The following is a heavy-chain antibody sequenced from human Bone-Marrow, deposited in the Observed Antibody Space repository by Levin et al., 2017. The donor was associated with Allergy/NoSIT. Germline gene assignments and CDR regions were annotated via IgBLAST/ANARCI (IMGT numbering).Heavy chain of an antibody. D-gene: IGHD3-10*01. CDR2: ISYDGSNK. Sequence: GESLKISCAASGFTFSSYGMHWVRQAPGKGLEWVAVISYDGSNKYYADSVKGRFTISRDNSKNTLYLQMNSLRAEDTAVYYCANDPPYGSGSYYKEYYYGMDVWGQGTTVTVSS. J-gene: IGHJ6*02. CDR1: GFTFSSYG. CDR3: ANDPPYGSGSYYKEYYYGMDV. V-gene: IGHV3-30*18.